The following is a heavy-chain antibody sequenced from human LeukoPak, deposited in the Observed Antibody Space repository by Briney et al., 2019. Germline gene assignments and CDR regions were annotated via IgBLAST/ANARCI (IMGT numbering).Heavy chain of an antibody. V-gene: IGHV3-33*01. Sequence: GGSLRLSCAASGFIFRTYGMHWVRQAPGKGLEWVAVIWYDGGKKYYADPAEGRFTISRDNVKNTVSLQMGSLRAEDTAVYYCARDRYPDSSGYSAVLDHWGQGTLVIVSS. CDR1: GFIFRTYG. J-gene: IGHJ4*02. D-gene: IGHD3-22*01. CDR3: ARDRYPDSSGYSAVLDH. CDR2: IWYDGGKK.